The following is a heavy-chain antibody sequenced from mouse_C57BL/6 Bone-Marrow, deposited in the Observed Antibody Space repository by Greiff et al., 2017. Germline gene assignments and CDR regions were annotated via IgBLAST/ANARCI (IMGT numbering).Heavy chain of an antibody. CDR1: GFNIKDDY. J-gene: IGHJ2*01. CDR2: IDPENGDT. D-gene: IGHD2-4*01. CDR3: TTNYDYDEDY. Sequence: EVQRVESGAELVRPGASVKLSCTASGFNIKDDYMHWVKQRPEQGLEWIGWIDPENGDTEYASKFQGKATITADTASNTAYLQLSSLTSEDTAVYYCTTNYDYDEDYWGQGTTLTVSS. V-gene: IGHV14-4*01.